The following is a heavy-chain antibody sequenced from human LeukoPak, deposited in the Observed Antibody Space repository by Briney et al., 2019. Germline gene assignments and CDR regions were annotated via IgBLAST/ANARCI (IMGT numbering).Heavy chain of an antibody. D-gene: IGHD4-11*01. CDR1: GGSINKYY. CDR3: ARGVDYNNWFDP. CDR2: IYYSGST. J-gene: IGHJ5*02. Sequence: SETLSLTCTVSGGSINKYYWNWMRQSPGKGLEWIGNIYYSGSTNYNPSLKSRVTISVDTSKNQFSLRVSSVTAADTAVYYCARGVDYNNWFDPWGQGTLVTVSS. V-gene: IGHV4-59*01.